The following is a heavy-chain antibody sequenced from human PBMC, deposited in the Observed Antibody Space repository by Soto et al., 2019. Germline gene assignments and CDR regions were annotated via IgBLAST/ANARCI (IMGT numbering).Heavy chain of an antibody. CDR1: GGSLSSYY. Sequence: SETLSLTCTVSGGSLSSYYWSWIRQPPGKGLEWIGEIYHSGSTNYNPSFKSRVTISVDTSKNQFSLKLSSVTAADTAVYYCARGPSVTTVDYWGQGTLVTVSS. CDR2: IYHSGST. D-gene: IGHD4-17*01. J-gene: IGHJ4*02. V-gene: IGHV4-34*01. CDR3: ARGPSVTTVDY.